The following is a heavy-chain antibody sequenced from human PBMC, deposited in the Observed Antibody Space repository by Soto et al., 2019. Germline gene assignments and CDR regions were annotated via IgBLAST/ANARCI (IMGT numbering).Heavy chain of an antibody. V-gene: IGHV3-30*04. D-gene: IGHD5-18*01. CDR3: AKGPIQLWCFDY. CDR1: GFTFNSYA. CDR2: ISFNGIDT. J-gene: IGHJ4*02. Sequence: LGLSCAASGFTFNSYAMHWVRQAPGQGLEWVAVISFNGIDTYYADSVKGRVTSSRDNSKNTLYLQMKSLRAEDTAVYYCAKGPIQLWCFDYWGQGTLAPVSP.